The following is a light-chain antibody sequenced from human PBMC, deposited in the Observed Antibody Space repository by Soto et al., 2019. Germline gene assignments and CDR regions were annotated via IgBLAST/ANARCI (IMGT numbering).Light chain of an antibody. CDR3: QQANSYPWT. V-gene: IGKV1-12*01. CDR2: GSS. J-gene: IGKJ1*01. CDR1: QGVSDW. Sequence: IQMTQSPSSVSASVGDSVTITCRASQGVSDWVAWYQQKPGEAPKLLIYGSSSPLSGVPSRFSGTRSGTDFTLTISSLQPEDFATYYCQQANSYPWTFGQGTKVDI.